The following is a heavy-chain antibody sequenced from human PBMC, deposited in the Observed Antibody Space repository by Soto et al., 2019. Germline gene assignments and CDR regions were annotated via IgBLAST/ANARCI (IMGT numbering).Heavy chain of an antibody. Sequence: EVQLLESGGGLVQPGGSLRLSCAASGFTFSSYAMSWVRQAPGKGLEWVSAISGSGGSTYYADSVKGRFTISRDNSKNKLYLQMNSLRAEDMAVYYCAKDRLDLPGSWFDPWGQGTVVTVSS. CDR1: GFTFSSYA. J-gene: IGHJ5*02. D-gene: IGHD6-25*01. CDR2: ISGSGGST. V-gene: IGHV3-23*01. CDR3: AKDRLDLPGSWFDP.